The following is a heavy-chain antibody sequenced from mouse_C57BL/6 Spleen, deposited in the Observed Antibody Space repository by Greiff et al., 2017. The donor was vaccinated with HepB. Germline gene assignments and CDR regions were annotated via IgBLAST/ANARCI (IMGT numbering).Heavy chain of an antibody. CDR3: ARKELVYYDYDAGYFDV. Sequence: EVMLVESGGGLVKPGGSLKLSCAASGFTFSDYGMHWVRQAPEKGLEWVAYISSGSSTIYYADTVKGRFTISRDNAKNTLFLQMTSLRSEDTAMYYCARKELVYYDYDAGYFDVWGTGTTVTVSS. CDR2: ISSGSSTI. CDR1: GFTFSDYG. V-gene: IGHV5-17*01. D-gene: IGHD2-4*01. J-gene: IGHJ1*03.